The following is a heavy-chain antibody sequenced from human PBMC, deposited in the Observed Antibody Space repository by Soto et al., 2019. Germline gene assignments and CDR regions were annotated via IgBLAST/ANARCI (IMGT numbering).Heavy chain of an antibody. Sequence: QITLKESGPTLVKPTQTLTLTCTFSGFSLSTSGVGVGWIRQPPGKALEWLALIYWDDDKRYSPSLKSRLTITKATSQKQGVLTMTNMDPVDTATYYCAHSLIGYYYDSSGSDWFDPWGQGTLVTVSS. CDR2: IYWDDDK. CDR1: GFSLSTSGVG. V-gene: IGHV2-5*02. J-gene: IGHJ5*02. D-gene: IGHD3-22*01. CDR3: AHSLIGYYYDSSGSDWFDP.